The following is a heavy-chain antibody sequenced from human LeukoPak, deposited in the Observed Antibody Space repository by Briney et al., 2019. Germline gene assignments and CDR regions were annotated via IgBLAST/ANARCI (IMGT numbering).Heavy chain of an antibody. CDR2: IIPILGIA. V-gene: IGHV1-69*04. CDR1: GGTFSSYA. CDR3: SIGRHYYDSSGYPVDY. J-gene: IGHJ4*02. Sequence: SVKVSCKASGGTFSSYAISWVRQAPGQGLEWMGRIIPILGIANYAQKFQGRVTITADKSTSTAYMELSSLRSEDTAVYYCSIGRHYYDSSGYPVDYWGQGTLVTVSS. D-gene: IGHD3-22*01.